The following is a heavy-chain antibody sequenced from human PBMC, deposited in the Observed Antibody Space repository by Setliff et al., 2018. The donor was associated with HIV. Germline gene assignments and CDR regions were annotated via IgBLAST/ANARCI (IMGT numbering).Heavy chain of an antibody. V-gene: IGHV3-7*03. D-gene: IGHD3-22*01. CDR3: AREREYYDSSGYRGGNAFDI. J-gene: IGHJ3*02. Sequence: PGASLKLSCTASGFTFRNFCMSWVRQAPGKGLEWVANIKEDGSEKYYVDSVKGRFTISRDNAKKSLFLQMNSLRAEDTAVYYCAREREYYDSSGYRGGNAFDIWGQGTMVTVSS. CDR1: GFTFRNFC. CDR2: IKEDGSEK.